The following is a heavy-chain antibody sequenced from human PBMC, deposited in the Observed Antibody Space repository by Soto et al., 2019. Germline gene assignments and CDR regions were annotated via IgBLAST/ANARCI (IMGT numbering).Heavy chain of an antibody. CDR2: MNPNSGNT. D-gene: IGHD3-3*01. J-gene: IGHJ6*02. CDR3: ARVGITIFGDYYYGMDV. CDR1: GYTFTRYD. V-gene: IGHV1-8*01. Sequence: GASVKVSCKASGYTFTRYDINWVRQATGQGLEWMGWMNPNSGNTGYAQKFQGRVTMTRNTSISTAYMELSSLRSEDTAVYYCARVGITIFGDYYYGMDVWGQGTTVTVSS.